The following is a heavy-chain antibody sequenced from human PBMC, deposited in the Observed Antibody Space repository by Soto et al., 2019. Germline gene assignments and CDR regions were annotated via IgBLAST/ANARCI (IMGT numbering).Heavy chain of an antibody. CDR3: AKGGRYSSSRGYFDY. J-gene: IGHJ4*02. CDR1: GFTFSSYG. Sequence: ESGGGLVQPGGSLRLSCAASGFTFSSYGMSWVRQAPGKGLEWVSGISGSGGSTYYADSVKGRFTISRDNPKNTLYLQMNSLRAEDTAVYYCAKGGRYSSSRGYFDYWGQGTLVTVSS. V-gene: IGHV3-23*01. CDR2: ISGSGGST. D-gene: IGHD6-13*01.